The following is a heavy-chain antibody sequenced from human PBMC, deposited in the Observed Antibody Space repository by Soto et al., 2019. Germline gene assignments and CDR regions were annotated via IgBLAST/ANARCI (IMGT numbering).Heavy chain of an antibody. CDR3: TRHVADF. V-gene: IGHV3-33*01. J-gene: IGHJ4*02. CDR2: IWYDGSNK. Sequence: PGGSLRLSCAASGFTFSSYGMHWVRQAPGKGLEWVAVIWYDGSNKYYADSVKGRFTISRDNSKNTLYLQMNSLKTEDTAVYYCTRHVADFWGQGALVTVSS. CDR1: GFTFSSYG.